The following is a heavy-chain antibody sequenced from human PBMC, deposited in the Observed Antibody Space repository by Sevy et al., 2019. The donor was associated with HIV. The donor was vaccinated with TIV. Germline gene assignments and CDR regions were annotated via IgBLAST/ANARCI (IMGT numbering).Heavy chain of an antibody. CDR2: IYHSGTT. CDR3: ARGQLLNKYHWFDL. Sequence: SETLSLTCGVSGGSIRRDNWWTWVRQPPGKGLEWIGEIYHSGTTNYNPSLMSRVSMSADKSKNQISLKLTSVTAADTAVYYCARGQLLNKYHWFDLWGQGTLVTVSS. D-gene: IGHD1-7*01. V-gene: IGHV4-4*02. CDR1: GGSIRRDNW. J-gene: IGHJ5*02.